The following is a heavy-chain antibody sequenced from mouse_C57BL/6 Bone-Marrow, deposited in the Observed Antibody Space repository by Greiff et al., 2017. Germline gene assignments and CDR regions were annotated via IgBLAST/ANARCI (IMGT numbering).Heavy chain of an antibody. CDR1: GYSFTDYN. V-gene: IGHV1-39*01. CDR3: ARCYDYDYAMDY. J-gene: IGHJ4*01. CDR2: INPNYGTT. Sequence: VQLQQSGPELVKPGASVKISCKASGYSFTDYNMNWVKQSNGKSLEWIGVINPNYGTTSSNQKFKGKATLTVDQSSRTAYMQLNSLTSEDSAVYYGARCYDYDYAMDYWGQGTTGTVSS. D-gene: IGHD2-4*01.